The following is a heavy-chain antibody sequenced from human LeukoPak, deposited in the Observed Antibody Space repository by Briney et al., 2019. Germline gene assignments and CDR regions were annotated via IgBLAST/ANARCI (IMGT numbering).Heavy chain of an antibody. J-gene: IGHJ4*02. CDR1: GYTFTGYG. CDR2: ISAFNGNT. CDR3: ARAGAAVTTHFDF. Sequence: ASVKVSCKASGYTFTGYGISWVRQAPGQGLEWMGWISAFNGNTNYAQKLQGRVTMTTDTSTSTAYMELRGLRSDDTAVYYCARAGAAVTTHFDFWGQGTLVTVSS. D-gene: IGHD4-17*01. V-gene: IGHV1-18*01.